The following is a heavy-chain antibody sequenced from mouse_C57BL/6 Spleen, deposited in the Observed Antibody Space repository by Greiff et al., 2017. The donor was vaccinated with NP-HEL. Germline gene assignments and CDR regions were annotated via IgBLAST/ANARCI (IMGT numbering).Heavy chain of an antibody. J-gene: IGHJ2*01. CDR2: INPNNGGT. CDR3: AREGLLPKGFDY. D-gene: IGHD1-1*01. Sequence: EVQLQQSGPELVKPGASVKISCKASGYTFTDYYMNWVKQSHGKSLEWIGDINPNNGGTSYNQKFKGKATLTVDKSSSTAYMELRSLTSEDSAVYYCAREGLLPKGFDYWGQGTTLTVPS. V-gene: IGHV1-26*01. CDR1: GYTFTDYY.